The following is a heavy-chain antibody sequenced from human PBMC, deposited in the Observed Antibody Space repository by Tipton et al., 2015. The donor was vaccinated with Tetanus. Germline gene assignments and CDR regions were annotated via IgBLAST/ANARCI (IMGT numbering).Heavy chain of an antibody. V-gene: IGHV4-31*03. CDR1: GGSLSRGGYY. D-gene: IGHD6-6*01. CDR2: IYFRGST. J-gene: IGHJ4*02. CDR3: ARDQARGARGWNYFDS. Sequence: TLSLTCTVSGGSLSRGGYYWTWIRQNPGKGLEWIGDIYFRGSTYYNPSLKSRVTISVVTSKNQFSLRLNSVTAADTAVYYCARDQARGARGWNYFDSWGQGTLVTVSS.